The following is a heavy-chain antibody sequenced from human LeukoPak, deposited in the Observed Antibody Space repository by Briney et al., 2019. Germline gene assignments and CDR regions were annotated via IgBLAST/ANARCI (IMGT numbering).Heavy chain of an antibody. D-gene: IGHD6-13*01. CDR1: GYTFTGYY. CDR2: INPNSGGT. CDR3: ARDPGCSSSWYHYDYYYGMDV. J-gene: IGHJ6*02. Sequence: ASVKVSCKASGYTFTGYYMHWVRQAPGQGLEWMGWINPNSGGTNYAQKLQGRVTMTRDTSISTAYMELSRLRSDDTAVYYCARDPGCSSSWYHYDYYYGMDVWGQGTTVTVSS. V-gene: IGHV1-2*02.